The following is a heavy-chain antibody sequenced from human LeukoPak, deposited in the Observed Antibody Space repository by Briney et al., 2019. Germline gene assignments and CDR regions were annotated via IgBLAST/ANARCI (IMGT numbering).Heavy chain of an antibody. V-gene: IGHV3-30*18. CDR2: ISYDGSNK. J-gene: IGHJ5*01. Sequence: GRSLRLSCAASGFTFSSYGMHWVRQAPGKGLEWVAVISYDGSNKYYADSVKGRFTISRDNARNTLYLQMSGLRVDDTAKYYCAKEMVAALFNWFDSWGQGTLVTVSS. CDR1: GFTFSSYG. D-gene: IGHD2-15*01. CDR3: AKEMVAALFNWFDS.